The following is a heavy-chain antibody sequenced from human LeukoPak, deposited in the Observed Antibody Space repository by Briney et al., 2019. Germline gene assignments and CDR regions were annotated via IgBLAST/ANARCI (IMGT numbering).Heavy chain of an antibody. CDR2: SYNSGST. CDR3: AQESRQHRSGRWDAFDI. J-gene: IGHJ3*02. V-gene: IGHV4-34*01. CDR1: GGSFSGYY. D-gene: IGHD2-8*02. Sequence: PSETLSLTCAVYGGSFSGYYWSWIRQPPGKGLEWIGYSYNSGSTYYNPSLKSRVTISVDTSKNQVSLKLRSVTAADTAVYYCAQESRQHRSGRWDAFDIWGQGTMVTVSS.